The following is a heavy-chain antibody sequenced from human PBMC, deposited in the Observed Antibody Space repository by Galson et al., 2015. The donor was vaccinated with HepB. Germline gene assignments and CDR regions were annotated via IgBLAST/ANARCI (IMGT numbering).Heavy chain of an antibody. J-gene: IGHJ4*02. CDR3: AKDRGELLLSIDY. V-gene: IGHV1-69*06. CDR2: IIPVSGTV. CDR1: GGSFSTYS. Sequence: SCKASGGSFSTYSITWVRQAPGQGFEWVGGIIPVSGTVNYARKFQDRVTIIADKSANTGYMELRGLTSDDTAIYYCAKDRGELLLSIDYWGQGTLVTVSS. D-gene: IGHD1-7*01.